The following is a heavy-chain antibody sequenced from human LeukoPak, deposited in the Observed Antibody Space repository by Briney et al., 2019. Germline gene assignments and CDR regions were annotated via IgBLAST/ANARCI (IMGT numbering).Heavy chain of an antibody. D-gene: IGHD2-15*01. V-gene: IGHV1-46*01. CDR2: INPSGGST. CDR3: ARDQGIGYCSGGSCYWFDP. Sequence: GASVKVSCKASGYTFTSYYMHWVRQAPGQGLEWMGIINPSGGSTSYAQKFQGRVTMTRDMPTSTVYMELSSLRSEDTAVYYCARDQGIGYCSGGSCYWFDPWGQGTLVTVSP. CDR1: GYTFTSYY. J-gene: IGHJ5*02.